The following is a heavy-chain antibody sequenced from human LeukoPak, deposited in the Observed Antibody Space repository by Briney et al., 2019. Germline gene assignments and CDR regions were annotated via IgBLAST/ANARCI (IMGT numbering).Heavy chain of an antibody. D-gene: IGHD3-22*01. CDR3: ARDRQYYYDSSASFDY. Sequence: SETLSLTCTVSGGSISSSSYYWGWIRQPPGKGPEWIGSIYYSGSTYYNPSLQSRVSISLDTSKNQFSLKLSSVTAADTAVYYCARDRQYYYDSSASFDYWGQGTLVTASS. CDR1: GGSISSSSYY. J-gene: IGHJ4*02. CDR2: IYYSGST. V-gene: IGHV4-39*07.